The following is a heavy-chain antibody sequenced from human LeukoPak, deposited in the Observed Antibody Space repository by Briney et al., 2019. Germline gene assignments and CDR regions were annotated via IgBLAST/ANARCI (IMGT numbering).Heavy chain of an antibody. Sequence: ASVKVSCKASGYTFTGYYMHWVRQAPGQGLEWMGWINPNSGGTNYAQKFQGRVTMTRDTSISTAYMELSRLRSDDTAVYYCARGRDYDFWSGSHYYFDYWGQGTLVTVSS. D-gene: IGHD3-3*01. CDR2: INPNSGGT. V-gene: IGHV1-2*02. J-gene: IGHJ4*02. CDR3: ARGRDYDFWSGSHYYFDY. CDR1: GYTFTGYY.